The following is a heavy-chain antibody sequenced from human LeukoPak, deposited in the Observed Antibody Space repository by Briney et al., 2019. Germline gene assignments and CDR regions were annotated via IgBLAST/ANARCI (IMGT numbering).Heavy chain of an antibody. CDR3: ARDLSRITGTNWFDP. Sequence: ASVKVSSKASVYTFTSYGISWVRQAPGQGLEWRGWISAYNGNTNYAQKLQGRVTMTTDTSTSTAYMELRSLRSDDTAVYYCARDLSRITGTNWFDPWGQGTLVTVSS. CDR2: ISAYNGNT. D-gene: IGHD1-20*01. V-gene: IGHV1-18*01. CDR1: VYTFTSYG. J-gene: IGHJ5*02.